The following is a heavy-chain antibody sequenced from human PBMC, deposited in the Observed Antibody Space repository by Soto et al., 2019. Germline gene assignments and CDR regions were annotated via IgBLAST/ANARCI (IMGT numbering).Heavy chain of an antibody. CDR1: GDSVSSGSNY. D-gene: IGHD6-19*01. CDR3: ARDPPGSGPNFDY. J-gene: IGHJ4*01. V-gene: IGHV4-61*01. Sequence: QVQLQESGPGLVKPSETLSLTCTVSGDSVSSGSNYWSWIRQPPGKGLEWIGYVSNSGSTNYYPPLKSRVXXSXDXXKNQFSLKVTSVTAADTAVYYCARDPPGSGPNFDYWGHGTLVTVSS. CDR2: VSNSGST.